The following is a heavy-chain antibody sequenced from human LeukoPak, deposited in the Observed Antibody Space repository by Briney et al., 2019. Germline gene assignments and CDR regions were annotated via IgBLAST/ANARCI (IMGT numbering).Heavy chain of an antibody. D-gene: IGHD1-20*01. CDR2: IYYSGTT. Sequence: WVRQAPGKGLEWIGSIYYSGTTYYNPSLKSRVTISVDMSKNQFSLKLSSVTAADTAVYYCARQDNYYFDYWGQGILVTVSS. J-gene: IGHJ4*02. CDR3: ARQDNYYFDY. V-gene: IGHV4-39*01.